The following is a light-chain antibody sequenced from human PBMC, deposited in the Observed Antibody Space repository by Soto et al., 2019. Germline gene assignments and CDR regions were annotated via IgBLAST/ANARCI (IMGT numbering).Light chain of an antibody. J-gene: IGLJ1*01. V-gene: IGLV2-14*03. CDR2: DVS. CDR1: SSDVGGYDY. CDR3: SSYTNSSPYV. Sequence: QSVLTQPASVSGSPGQSITISCSGTSSDVGGYDYVSWYQHHPGKAPKLMIYDVSNRPSGVSNRFSGSKSGNTASLTISGLQAEDEADYYCSSYTNSSPYVFGTGTKLTVL.